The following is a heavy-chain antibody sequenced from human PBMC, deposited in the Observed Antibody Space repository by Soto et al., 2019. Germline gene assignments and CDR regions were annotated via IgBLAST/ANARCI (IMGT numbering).Heavy chain of an antibody. D-gene: IGHD6-6*01. CDR1: GGTFSSYA. Sequence: SVKVSCKASGGTFSSYAISWVRQAPGQGLEWMGGIIPIFGTANYAQKFQGRVTITADKSTSTAYMELSSLRSEDAAVYYCATEYSSSQGWFDPWGQGTLVTVSS. CDR2: IIPIFGTA. J-gene: IGHJ5*02. CDR3: ATEYSSSQGWFDP. V-gene: IGHV1-69*06.